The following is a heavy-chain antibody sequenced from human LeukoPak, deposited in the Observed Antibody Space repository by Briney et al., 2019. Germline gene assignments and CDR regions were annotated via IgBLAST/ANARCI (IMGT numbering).Heavy chain of an antibody. Sequence: PSETLSLTCNVSGGTIRSYYWSWIRLPPGKGLEWIGYIYYSGSTNYNPSLKSRVTISVDTSKNQFSLKLSSVTAADTAVYYCARREGATESGFFDYWGQGTLVTVSS. CDR1: GGTIRSYY. CDR3: ARREGATESGFFDY. D-gene: IGHD1-26*01. J-gene: IGHJ4*02. V-gene: IGHV4-59*08. CDR2: IYYSGST.